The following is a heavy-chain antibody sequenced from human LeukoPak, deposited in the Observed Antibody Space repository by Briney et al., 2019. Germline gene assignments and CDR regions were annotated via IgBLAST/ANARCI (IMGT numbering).Heavy chain of an antibody. CDR1: GFTFSSYS. D-gene: IGHD6-6*01. J-gene: IGHJ4*02. Sequence: KTGGSLRISCAASGFTFSSYSRTWVRQAPGKGLEWVSSISSSSSYIYYADSVKGRFTISRDNAKNSLYLQMNSLRAEDTAVYYCAREQRYSSSGGDYWGQGTLVTVSS. CDR3: AREQRYSSSGGDY. V-gene: IGHV3-21*01. CDR2: ISSSSSYI.